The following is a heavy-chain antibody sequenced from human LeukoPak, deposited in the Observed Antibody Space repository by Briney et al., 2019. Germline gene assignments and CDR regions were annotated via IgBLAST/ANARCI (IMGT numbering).Heavy chain of an antibody. V-gene: IGHV1-69*05. J-gene: IGHJ4*02. CDR2: IIPIFGTA. CDR3: ARAAYCGGDCYSYFDC. Sequence: AASVKVSCKASGGTFSSYAISWVRQAPGQGLEWMGGIIPIFGTANYAQKFQGRVTITTDESTSTAYMELSSLRSEDTAVYYCARAAYCGGDCYSYFDCWGQGTLVTVSS. CDR1: GGTFSSYA. D-gene: IGHD2-21*02.